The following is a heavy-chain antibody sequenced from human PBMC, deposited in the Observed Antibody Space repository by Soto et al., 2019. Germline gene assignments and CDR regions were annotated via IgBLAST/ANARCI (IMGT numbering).Heavy chain of an antibody. V-gene: IGHV4-59*08. CDR1: GGAINSDY. CDR3: ARRPYYYYYGMDV. J-gene: IGHJ6*02. CDR2: IYYSGSA. Sequence: QVQLQESGPGLVKPSETLSLTCTVSGGAINSDYWSWIRQPPGKGLEWIGYIYYSGSANYNSSLTSRVTISIDTSKNQFSLNLNSVTAADTAVYYCARRPYYYYYGMDVWGQGTTVTVSS.